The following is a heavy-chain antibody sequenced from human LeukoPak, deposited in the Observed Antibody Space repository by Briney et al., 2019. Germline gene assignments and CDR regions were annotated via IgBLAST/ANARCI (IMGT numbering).Heavy chain of an antibody. CDR1: GFTFSTHW. V-gene: IGHV3-7*01. J-gene: IGHJ4*02. CDR3: VSWGPTDNF. CDR2: TSPNGREK. Sequence: GGSLRLSCAASGFTFSTHWMSWVRQVTGKGLEWVAHTSPNGREKYYVDSVKGRFTISRDNAANSLYLQMNNLGAEDTAVFYCVSWGPTDNFWGQGALVTASS. D-gene: IGHD3-16*01.